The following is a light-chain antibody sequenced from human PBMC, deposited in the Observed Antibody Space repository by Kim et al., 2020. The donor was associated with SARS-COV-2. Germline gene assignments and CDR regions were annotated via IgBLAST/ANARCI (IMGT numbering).Light chain of an antibody. V-gene: IGLV3-9*01. CDR2: RDS. CDR1: NIEEKN. Sequence: SYELTQPPSVSVALGQTARMTCGGDNIEEKNVRWYQQRPGQSPILVIYRDSKRPSGIPERVSGSNSGNTATLTISRVQARDEADYYCQVWDGRAVVFGGGTKLTVL. J-gene: IGLJ2*01. CDR3: QVWDGRAVV.